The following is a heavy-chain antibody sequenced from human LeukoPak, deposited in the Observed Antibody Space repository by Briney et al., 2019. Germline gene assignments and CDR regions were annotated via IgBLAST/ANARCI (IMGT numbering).Heavy chain of an antibody. CDR3: ARVPTVTTTYYYGMDV. V-gene: IGHV3-33*01. J-gene: IGHJ6*04. CDR2: IWYDGSNK. Sequence: PGGSLRLSCAASGFTFSSYGMHWVRQAPGKGLEWVAVIWYDGSNKYYADSVKGRFTISRDNSKNTLYLQMNSLRAEDTAVYYCARVPTVTTTYYYGMDVWGKGTTVTVSS. D-gene: IGHD4-17*01. CDR1: GFTFSSYG.